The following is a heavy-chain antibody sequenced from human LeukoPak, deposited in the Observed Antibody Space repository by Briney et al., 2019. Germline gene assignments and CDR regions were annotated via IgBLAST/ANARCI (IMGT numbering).Heavy chain of an antibody. CDR1: GYTSTSYY. CDR3: TRYSGSYDY. Sequence: ASVKVSCKASGYTSTSYYMHWVRQAPGQGLEWMGIINPSGGSTSYAQKFQGRVTMTRDTSTSTVYMEPSSLRSEDTAVYYCTRYSGSYDYWGQGTLVTVSS. CDR2: INPSGGST. V-gene: IGHV1-46*01. J-gene: IGHJ4*02. D-gene: IGHD1-26*01.